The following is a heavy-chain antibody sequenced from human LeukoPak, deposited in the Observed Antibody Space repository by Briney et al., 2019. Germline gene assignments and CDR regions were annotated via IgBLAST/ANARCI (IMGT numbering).Heavy chain of an antibody. CDR1: GFTFSNYA. V-gene: IGHV3-30*04. D-gene: IGHD6-19*01. CDR3: ASDTAQYTSGWFEY. J-gene: IGHJ4*02. Sequence: EGSLRLSCAASGFTFSNYAMHWVRQAPGKGLEWVALISYDGDDEYYADSVKGRFTISRDNSKNTLYLQMNSLRSEDTAVYYCASDTAQYTSGWFEYWGQGTLVTVSS. CDR2: ISYDGDDE.